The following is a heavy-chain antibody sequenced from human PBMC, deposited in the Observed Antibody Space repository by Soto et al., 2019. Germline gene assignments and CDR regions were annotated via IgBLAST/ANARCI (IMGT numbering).Heavy chain of an antibody. V-gene: IGHV3-23*01. CDR2: ISGSGGST. Sequence: PGGSLRLSCAASGFTFSTYAMSWVRQAPGKGLEWVSAISGSGGSTYYADSVKGRFTISRDNSKNTLYLQMNSLRAEDTAVYYCGNYYDSSGYFSHGLLFDYWGQGTLVTVSS. D-gene: IGHD3-22*01. J-gene: IGHJ4*02. CDR1: GFTFSTYA. CDR3: GNYYDSSGYFSHGLLFDY.